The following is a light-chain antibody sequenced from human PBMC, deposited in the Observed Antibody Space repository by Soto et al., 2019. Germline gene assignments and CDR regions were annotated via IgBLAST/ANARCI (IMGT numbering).Light chain of an antibody. CDR3: SSYAGSSNV. Sequence: QSALTQPPSASGSPGQSVAISCTGTSSDVGGYNYVSWYQQHPGKAPKLMIYEVNKRPSGVPDRFSGSKSGNTVSLTVSGLQAEDEADYYCSSYAGSSNVFGTGTELTVL. CDR2: EVN. CDR1: SSDVGGYNY. V-gene: IGLV2-8*01. J-gene: IGLJ1*01.